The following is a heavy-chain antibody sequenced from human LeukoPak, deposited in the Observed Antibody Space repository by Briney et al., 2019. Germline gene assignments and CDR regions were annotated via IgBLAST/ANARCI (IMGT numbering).Heavy chain of an antibody. V-gene: IGHV3-30*03. J-gene: IGHJ4*02. Sequence: PGRSLRLSCAASGFTFSSYGMHWVRQAPGKGLEWVAVISYDGSNKYYADSVKGRFTISRDNSKNTLYLQMNSLRAEDTAVYYCARMRLEWFSSNFFDYWGQGTLVTVSS. CDR1: GFTFSSYG. CDR3: ARMRLEWFSSNFFDY. D-gene: IGHD3-3*01. CDR2: ISYDGSNK.